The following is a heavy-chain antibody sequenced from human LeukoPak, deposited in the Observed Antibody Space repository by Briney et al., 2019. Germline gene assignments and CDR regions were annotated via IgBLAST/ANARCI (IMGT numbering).Heavy chain of an antibody. CDR1: GGSISSGGYY. J-gene: IGHJ4*02. Sequence: PSETLSLTCTVSGGSISSGGYYWSWIRQHPGKGLEWIGYIYYSGSTYYNPSLKSRVTISVDTSKNQFSLKLSSVTAADTAVYYCARVPSTTSYDILTGYYSHQYYFGYWGQGTLVTVSS. V-gene: IGHV4-31*03. CDR2: IYYSGST. D-gene: IGHD3-9*01. CDR3: ARVPSTTSYDILTGYYSHQYYFGY.